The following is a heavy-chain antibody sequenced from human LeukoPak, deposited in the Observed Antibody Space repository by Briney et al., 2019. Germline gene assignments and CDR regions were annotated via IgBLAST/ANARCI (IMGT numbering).Heavy chain of an antibody. CDR1: GFTFSSYS. J-gene: IGHJ4*02. CDR3: ARRYDFWSGYTDY. Sequence: GGSLRLSCAASGFTFSSYSMNWVRQAPGKGLEWVSSISSSSSYIYYADSVKGRFTISRDNAKNSLYLQINSLRAEDTAVYYCARRYDFWSGYTDYWGQGTLVTASS. V-gene: IGHV3-21*01. CDR2: ISSSSSYI. D-gene: IGHD3-3*01.